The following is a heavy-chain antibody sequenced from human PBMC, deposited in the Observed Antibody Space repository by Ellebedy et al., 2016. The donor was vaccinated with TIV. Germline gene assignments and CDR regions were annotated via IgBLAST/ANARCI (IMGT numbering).Heavy chain of an antibody. Sequence: PGGSLRLSCKGFGYSFSNYWIAWVRQMPGKGLEWMGIIYPGDSDTRYSPSFQGQVTISADKYVSTAYLQWSSLKASDTAMYYCARVDIAVAGTENDPWGQGTLVTVSS. D-gene: IGHD6-13*01. CDR1: GYSFSNYW. J-gene: IGHJ5*02. V-gene: IGHV5-51*01. CDR2: IYPGDSDT. CDR3: ARVDIAVAGTENDP.